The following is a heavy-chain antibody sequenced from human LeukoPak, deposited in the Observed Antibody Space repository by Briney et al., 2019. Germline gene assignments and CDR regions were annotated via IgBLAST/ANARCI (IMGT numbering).Heavy chain of an antibody. J-gene: IGHJ4*02. CDR2: FYYSGTT. V-gene: IGHV4-59*01. CDR3: ARGVRSLQQPTFDY. Sequence: SETLSLTCIVSGGSISTYYWSWLRQPPGKGLEWIGYFYYSGTTNYNPSLKSRVTISGDTSKNQVSLKLRSVTTADTAVYYCARGVRSLQQPTFDYWGQGILVTVSS. D-gene: IGHD5-24*01. CDR1: GGSISTYY.